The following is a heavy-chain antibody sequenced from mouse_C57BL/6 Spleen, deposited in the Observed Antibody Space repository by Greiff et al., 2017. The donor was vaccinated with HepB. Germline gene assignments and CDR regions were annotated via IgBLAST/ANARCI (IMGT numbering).Heavy chain of an antibody. J-gene: IGHJ3*01. CDR3: ARGYDYDGGWFAY. Sequence: VQLQESGAELARPGASVKLSCKASGYTFTSYGISWVKQRTGQGLEWIGEIYPRSGNTYYNEKFKGKATLTADKSSSTAYMELRSLTSEDSAVYFCARGYDYDGGWFAYWGQGTLVTVSA. CDR1: GYTFTSYG. D-gene: IGHD2-4*01. V-gene: IGHV1-81*01. CDR2: IYPRSGNT.